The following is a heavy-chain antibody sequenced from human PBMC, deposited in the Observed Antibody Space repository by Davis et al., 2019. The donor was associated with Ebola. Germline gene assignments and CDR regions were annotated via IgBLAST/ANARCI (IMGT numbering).Heavy chain of an antibody. J-gene: IGHJ5*02. CDR2: IFHSGTT. CDR3: ARAARTTVGWFDP. D-gene: IGHD6-6*01. CDR1: GGSISSYC. V-gene: IGHV4-59*01. Sequence: SETLSLTCTVSGGSISSYCWSWIRQPPGKGLEWIGYIFHSGTTDYNPSLNSRVTISMDTSKNQFSLKLNSVTSSDTAVYYCARAARTTVGWFDPWGQGTLVTVSS.